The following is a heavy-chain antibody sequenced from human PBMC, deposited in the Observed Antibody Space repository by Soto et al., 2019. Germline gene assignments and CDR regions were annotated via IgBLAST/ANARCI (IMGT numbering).Heavy chain of an antibody. V-gene: IGHV5-51*01. CDR1: GDSFSNYW. CDR3: AGHTNDFWSGYFRRGCFDP. J-gene: IGHJ5*02. D-gene: IGHD3-3*01. Sequence: GESLKISCKGSGDSFSNYWIAWVRQMPGKGLEWMGTIYPGDSDTRYSPSFQGQVTISADTSINTVYLQWSSLKASDTAIYYCAGHTNDFWSGYFRRGCFDPWGQGTLVTVSS. CDR2: IYPGDSDT.